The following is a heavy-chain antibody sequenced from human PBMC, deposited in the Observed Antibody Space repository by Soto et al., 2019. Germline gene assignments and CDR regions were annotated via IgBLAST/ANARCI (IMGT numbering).Heavy chain of an antibody. CDR3: ARSSSWYEADAFDM. V-gene: IGHV3-11*01. CDR1: GFTFGDYE. Sequence: QVQLVESGGGLVQPGGSLRLSCAASGFTFGDYEMSWIRQAAGKGPEWVSFLSRSGNTIYYADSVKGRFSISRDNAENSLYLQMESLRVEDTATYFCARSSSWYEADAFDMWGQGTMVTVSA. CDR2: LSRSGNTI. D-gene: IGHD6-19*01. J-gene: IGHJ3*02.